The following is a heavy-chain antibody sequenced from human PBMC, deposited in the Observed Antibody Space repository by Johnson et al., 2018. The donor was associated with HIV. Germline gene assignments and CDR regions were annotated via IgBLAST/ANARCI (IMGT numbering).Heavy chain of an antibody. J-gene: IGHJ3*02. V-gene: IGHV3-38*02. D-gene: IGHD3-16*01. CDR3: TTYATMITMYVEIKGGAFDI. CDR1: GFIFSDYY. Sequence: VQLVESGGGLVKPGGSLRLSCAASGFIFSDYYMSWIRQAPGKGLEWVSYISGGSTYYADSRKGRFTISRDNSKNTLHLQMNSLTTEDTAVYYCTTYATMITMYVEIKGGAFDIWGQGTMVTVSS. CDR2: ISGGST.